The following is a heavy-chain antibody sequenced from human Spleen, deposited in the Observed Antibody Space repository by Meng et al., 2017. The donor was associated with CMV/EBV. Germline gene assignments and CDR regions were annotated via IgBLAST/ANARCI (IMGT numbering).Heavy chain of an antibody. CDR2: INVDGSKT. V-gene: IGHV3-23*01. D-gene: IGHD5-18*01. Sequence: GESLKISCGGSGFAFSNNGMSWVRQSPGRGLEWLSSINVDGSKTYYADSVKGRFTISRDDSKNTLFLQMHRVRVEDTAVYYCARGRAAMVDYWGQGTLVTVSS. CDR3: ARGRAAMVDY. J-gene: IGHJ4*02. CDR1: GFAFSNNG.